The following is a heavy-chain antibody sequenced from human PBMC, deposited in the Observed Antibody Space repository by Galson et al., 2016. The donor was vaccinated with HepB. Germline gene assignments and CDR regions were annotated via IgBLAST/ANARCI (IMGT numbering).Heavy chain of an antibody. V-gene: IGHV4-39*01. CDR1: GGSISSSSYY. CDR3: ARHLKIQLWLRGNWFDP. CDR2: IYYSGST. D-gene: IGHD5-18*01. Sequence: SETLSLTCTVSGGSISSSSYYWGWIRQPPGKGLEWIGSIYYSGSTYYNPSLKSRVTISVDTSKNQSSLKLSSVTAADTAVYYCARHLKIQLWLRGNWFDPWGQGTLVTVSS. J-gene: IGHJ5*02.